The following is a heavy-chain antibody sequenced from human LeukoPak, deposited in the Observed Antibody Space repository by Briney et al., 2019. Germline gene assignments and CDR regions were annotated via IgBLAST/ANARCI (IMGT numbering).Heavy chain of an antibody. CDR1: GYTFTSYD. D-gene: IGHD3-10*01. J-gene: IGHJ6*03. CDR2: MNPNSGNT. V-gene: IGHV1-8*01. Sequence: GASVKVSCKASGYTFTSYDINWVRQATGQGLEWMGWMNPNSGNTGYAQKFQGRVTMTRNTSISTAYMELSSLRSEDTAVYYCAKNARYYYGSGSYYSPLYYYYYMDVWGKGTTVTISS. CDR3: AKNARYYYGSGSYYSPLYYYYYMDV.